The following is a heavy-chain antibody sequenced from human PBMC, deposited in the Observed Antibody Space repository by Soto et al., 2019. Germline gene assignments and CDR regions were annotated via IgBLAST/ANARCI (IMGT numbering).Heavy chain of an antibody. CDR2: LNGDGSRP. J-gene: IGHJ3*02. CDR3: AREVTVAPPIQTDALEI. V-gene: IGHV3-74*01. CDR1: GFTFGPYW. D-gene: IGHD6-19*01. Sequence: EVQLVESGGGLVQPGGSLTLSCVASGFTFGPYWMHWVRQGPGKGLVWVSRLNGDGSRPTYADSVKGRFTISRDNAKNTLYLQMNSLRAEDTAVYYCAREVTVAPPIQTDALEIWGEGTKVTVAS.